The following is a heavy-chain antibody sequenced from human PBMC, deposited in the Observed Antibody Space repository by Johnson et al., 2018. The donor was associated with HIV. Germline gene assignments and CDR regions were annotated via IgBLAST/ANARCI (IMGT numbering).Heavy chain of an antibody. CDR1: GFTFSSYW. J-gene: IGHJ3*02. CDR2: IKQDGREK. Sequence: VQLVESGGGLVQPGGSLRLSCAASGFTFSSYWMSWVRQAPGKGLEWVANIKQDGREKYYVDSVKGRFTISRDNAKNSLYLQMNSLRAEDTAVYYCARRVNTMVRGAILDAFDIWGQGTMVTVSS. D-gene: IGHD3-10*01. V-gene: IGHV3-7*01. CDR3: ARRVNTMVRGAILDAFDI.